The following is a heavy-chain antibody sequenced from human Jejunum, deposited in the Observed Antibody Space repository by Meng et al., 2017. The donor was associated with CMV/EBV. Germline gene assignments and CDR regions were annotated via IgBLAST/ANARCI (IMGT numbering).Heavy chain of an antibody. CDR3: ARGSVRGIASAGAMVY. CDR2: ISSSSNFI. Sequence: FSSYSMHWVRQAPGKGLEWVSSISSSSNFIYYADSMKGRFTISRDNAKNSLYLQMNSLRAEDTAVYYCARGSVRGIASAGAMVYWGQGTLVTVSS. V-gene: IGHV3-21*01. CDR1: FSSYS. D-gene: IGHD6-13*01. J-gene: IGHJ4*02.